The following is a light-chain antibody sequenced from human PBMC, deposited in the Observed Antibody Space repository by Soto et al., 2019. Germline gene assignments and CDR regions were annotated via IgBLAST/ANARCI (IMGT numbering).Light chain of an antibody. Sequence: QSVLTQLPSASGTPGQTVTVSCSGSSSNIGSYTVNWYQQLPGTAPKLVIYSNHQRPSGVPDRFSGSKSGTSASLAISGLQSEDEADYYCAAWDDSLNGSVFGSGTKLTVL. V-gene: IGLV1-44*01. J-gene: IGLJ1*01. CDR3: AAWDDSLNGSV. CDR2: SNH. CDR1: SSNIGSYT.